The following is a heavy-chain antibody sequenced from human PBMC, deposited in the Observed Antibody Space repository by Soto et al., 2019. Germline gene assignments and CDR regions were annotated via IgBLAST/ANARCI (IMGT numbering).Heavy chain of an antibody. V-gene: IGHV3-64D*06. J-gene: IGHJ4*02. Sequence: PGGSLRLSCSASGFTFSSYAMHWVRQAPGKGLEYVSAISSNGGSTYYADSVKGRFTISRDNSKNTLYLQMSSLRAEDTAVYYCVKGATTGRGDFDYWGQGTLVTVSS. D-gene: IGHD2-8*02. CDR3: VKGATTGRGDFDY. CDR2: ISSNGGST. CDR1: GFTFSSYA.